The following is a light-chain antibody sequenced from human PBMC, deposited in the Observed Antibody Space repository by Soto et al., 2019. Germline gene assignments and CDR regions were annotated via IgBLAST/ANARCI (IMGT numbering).Light chain of an antibody. CDR1: SSDVGANNF. Sequence: QSALTQPASVFGSPGQSITISCTGTSSDVGANNFVSWYQQHPGKAPKLMICEVSNRPSGVSNRFSGSKSGNTASLTISGLQAEDEADYYCNSYTNTGARVFGTGTKLTVL. J-gene: IGLJ1*01. CDR3: NSYTNTGARV. V-gene: IGLV2-14*01. CDR2: EVS.